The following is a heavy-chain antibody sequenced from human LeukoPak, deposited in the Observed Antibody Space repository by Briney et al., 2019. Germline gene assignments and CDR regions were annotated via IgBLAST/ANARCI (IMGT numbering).Heavy chain of an antibody. Sequence: GGSLRLSCAASGFTFDDYAMHWVRQAPGKGLEWVSGISWNSGSIGYADSVKGRFTISRDNAKNSLYLQMNSLRAEDTALYYCAKDNGRGRQEAAALDYWGQGTLVTVSS. D-gene: IGHD6-13*01. J-gene: IGHJ4*02. CDR1: GFTFDDYA. CDR3: AKDNGRGRQEAAALDY. V-gene: IGHV3-9*01. CDR2: ISWNSGSI.